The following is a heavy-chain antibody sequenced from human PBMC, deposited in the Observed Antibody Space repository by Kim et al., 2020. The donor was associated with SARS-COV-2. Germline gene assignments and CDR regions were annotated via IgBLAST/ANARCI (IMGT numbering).Heavy chain of an antibody. Sequence: SVKVSCKASGGTFSSYAISWVRQAPGQGLEWMGGIIPIFGTANYAQKFQGRVTIIADESTSTAYMELSSLRSEDTAVYYCARRGGDYYDSSGQYSRFDYWGQGTLVTVSS. V-gene: IGHV1-69*13. CDR1: GGTFSSYA. D-gene: IGHD3-22*01. CDR3: ARRGGDYYDSSGQYSRFDY. CDR2: IIPIFGTA. J-gene: IGHJ4*02.